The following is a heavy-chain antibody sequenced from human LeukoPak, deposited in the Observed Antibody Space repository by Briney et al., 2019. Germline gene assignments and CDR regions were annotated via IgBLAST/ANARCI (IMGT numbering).Heavy chain of an antibody. CDR1: GYTFTSCY. CDR2: INHRGGST. CDR3: ARESVGATENYFDY. D-gene: IGHD1-26*01. J-gene: IGHJ4*02. Sequence: ASVTVSCKASGYTFTSCYMHWGRQHPGQGRVEMRVINHRGGSTSYAQKFKGRVSMSGDMSTSKVYMELSSLRSEDTAVYDCARESVGATENYFDYWGQGPLVTVSS. V-gene: IGHV1-46*01.